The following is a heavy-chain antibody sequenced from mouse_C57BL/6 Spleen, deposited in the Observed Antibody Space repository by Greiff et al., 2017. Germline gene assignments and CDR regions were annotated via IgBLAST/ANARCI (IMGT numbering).Heavy chain of an antibody. CDR1: GFSLTSYG. Sequence: VQLQQSGPGLVQPSQSLSITCTVSGFSLTSYGVHWVRQPPGKGLEWLGVIWSGGSTDYNAAFISRLSISKDNSKSQVFFKMNSLQADDTAIYYCARGDYPLAMDYWGQGTSVTVSS. J-gene: IGHJ4*01. CDR3: ARGDYPLAMDY. D-gene: IGHD2-4*01. V-gene: IGHV2-4*01. CDR2: IWSGGST.